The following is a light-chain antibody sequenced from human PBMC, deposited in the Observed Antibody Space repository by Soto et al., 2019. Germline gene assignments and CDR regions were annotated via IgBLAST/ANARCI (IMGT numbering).Light chain of an antibody. J-gene: IGKJ5*01. Sequence: DIQMTQSPSSLSASVGDGVTITCRASQSISSYLNWYQVKPGKAPKLLIYAAYTLESGVQSRFSATVSGTEFSLTITSLQPEDFATYYCKQLFDSPITFGQGTRLEI. CDR1: QSISSY. CDR3: KQLFDSPIT. CDR2: AAY. V-gene: IGKV1-9*01.